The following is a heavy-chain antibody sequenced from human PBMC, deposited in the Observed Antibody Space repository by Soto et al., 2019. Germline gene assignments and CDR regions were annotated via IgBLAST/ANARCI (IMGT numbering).Heavy chain of an antibody. CDR2: IYRSGST. CDR3: ARGNRDYYYYMDV. Sequence: QVQLQESGPGLVKPSGTLSLTCAVSSGSISTSNWWSWVRQPPGKGVEWIGEIYRSGSTNYNPSLKSRVTISVDKSKNQFSLQLSSVTAADTAVYYCARGNRDYYYYMDVWGKGTTVTVSS. CDR1: SGSISTSNW. D-gene: IGHD3-10*01. J-gene: IGHJ6*03. V-gene: IGHV4-4*02.